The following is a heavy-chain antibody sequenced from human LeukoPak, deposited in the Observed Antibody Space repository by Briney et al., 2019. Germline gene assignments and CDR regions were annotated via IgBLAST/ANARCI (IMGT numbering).Heavy chain of an antibody. CDR1: GGSISSYY. D-gene: IGHD3-22*01. V-gene: IGHV4-59*01. CDR3: ARYYDGRTLDY. Sequence: PSETLSLTCTVSGGSISSYYWSWIRQPPGKGLEWMGHIHSSGTTKYNASLRSRITISVDTSTNQFSLRLSSVTAADTAVYYCARYYDGRTLDYWGQGTLVTVSS. J-gene: IGHJ4*02. CDR2: IHSSGTT.